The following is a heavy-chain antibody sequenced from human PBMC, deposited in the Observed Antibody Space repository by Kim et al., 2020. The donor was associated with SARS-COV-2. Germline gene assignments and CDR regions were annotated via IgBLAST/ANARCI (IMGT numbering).Heavy chain of an antibody. CDR3: ARGSSRFFNYYAMDV. CDR1: GFTFRSYA. CDR2: IWSDANKI. D-gene: IGHD3-10*01. V-gene: IGHV3-33*01. Sequence: GGSLRLSCAASGFTFRSYAFHWVRQAPGKGLEWVAVIWSDANKIYYADSVKGRFTISRDNSKNTLYLQMNRLRAEDTAVYYCARGSSRFFNYYAMDVWGQGTPVTVSS. J-gene: IGHJ6*02.